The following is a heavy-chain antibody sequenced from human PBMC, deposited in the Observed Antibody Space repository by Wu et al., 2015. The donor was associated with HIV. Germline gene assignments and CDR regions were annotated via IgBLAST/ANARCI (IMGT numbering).Heavy chain of an antibody. D-gene: IGHD1-1*01. J-gene: IGHJ3*01. V-gene: IGHV1-8*03. Sequence: QVQLVQSGAEVKKPGASVKVSCKASGYTFTSYDINWVRQATGQGLEWMGWMNPNSGNTGYAQKFQGRVTITRNTSISTAYMELSSLRSEDTAVYYCATLIRYNLNDKADAFDFWGHGTMVTVSS. CDR3: ATLIRYNLNDKADAFDF. CDR2: MNPNSGNT. CDR1: GYTFTSYD.